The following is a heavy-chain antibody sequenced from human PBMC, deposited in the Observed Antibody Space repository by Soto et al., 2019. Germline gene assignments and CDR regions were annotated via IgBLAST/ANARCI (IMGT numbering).Heavy chain of an antibody. V-gene: IGHV1-3*01. Sequence: QVKLVQSGAEVKKPGASVKISCKASGYTFTRYTMNWVRQAPGQRLEWMGWINPDNGNTKYSQKFQDRVIITRDTSASTAYMDLSSLRSEDTAVYYCARGIATGQLDPWGQGTLVTVSS. J-gene: IGHJ5*02. D-gene: IGHD2-15*01. CDR1: GYTFTRYT. CDR2: INPDNGNT. CDR3: ARGIATGQLDP.